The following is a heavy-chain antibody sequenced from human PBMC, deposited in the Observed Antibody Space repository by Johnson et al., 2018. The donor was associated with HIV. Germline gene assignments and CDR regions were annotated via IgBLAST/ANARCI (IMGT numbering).Heavy chain of an antibody. V-gene: IGHV3-30-3*01. J-gene: IGHJ3*02. D-gene: IGHD2-2*01. CDR3: ARGSIVVVPAASGVAFDI. CDR2: ISYDGSNK. Sequence: HVQLVESGGGVVQPGRSLRLSCAASGFTFSSYAMHWVRQAPGKGLEWVAVISYDGSNKYYADSVKGRFTISRDNSKNTLYLQMNSLRAEDTAVYYCARGSIVVVPAASGVAFDIWGQGTMVTVSS. CDR1: GFTFSSYA.